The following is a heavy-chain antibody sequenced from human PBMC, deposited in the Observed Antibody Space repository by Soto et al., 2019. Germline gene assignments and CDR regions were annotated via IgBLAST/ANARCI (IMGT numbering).Heavy chain of an antibody. Sequence: QVQLVESGGGLVKPGGSLRLSCAASGFTFGDYDMSWIRQAPGKGLEWVSYISNGGSSIYYADSVKGRFTISRDNAKRSVFLQMNSVRAEDTAVYYCTRPCRYCNGGGPGNWFDPWGQGTLVTVSS. CDR3: TRPCRYCNGGGPGNWFDP. D-gene: IGHD2-8*02. CDR2: ISNGGSSI. J-gene: IGHJ5*02. V-gene: IGHV3-11*01. CDR1: GFTFGDYD.